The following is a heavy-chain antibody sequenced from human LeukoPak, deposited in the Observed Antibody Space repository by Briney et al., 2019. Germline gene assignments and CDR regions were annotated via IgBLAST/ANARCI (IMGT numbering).Heavy chain of an antibody. CDR3: ARTLRGGDWYFDY. CDR2: ISTGGGST. J-gene: IGHJ4*02. V-gene: IGHV3-23*01. Sequence: GGSLRLSCAASGFTFSSYAMRWVRQTPEKGLEWVSTISTGGGSTYYADSVKGLFSISRDNSKNTLYLQMNSLRADNTALYHCARTLRGGDWYFDYWGQGTLVTVSS. CDR1: GFTFSSYA. D-gene: IGHD2-21*02.